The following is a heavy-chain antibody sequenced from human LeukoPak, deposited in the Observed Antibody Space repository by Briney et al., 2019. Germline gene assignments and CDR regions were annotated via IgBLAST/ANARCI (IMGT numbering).Heavy chain of an antibody. V-gene: IGHV4-39*01. J-gene: IGHJ4*02. CDR2: IYYSGST. Sequence: PSETLSLTCTVSGGSISSYYWGWIRQPPGKGLEWIGSIYYSGSTYYNPSLKSRVTISVDTSKNQFSLKLSSVTAADTAVYYCARAHGDFRTFDYWGQGTLVTVSS. D-gene: IGHD4-17*01. CDR1: GGSISSYY. CDR3: ARAHGDFRTFDY.